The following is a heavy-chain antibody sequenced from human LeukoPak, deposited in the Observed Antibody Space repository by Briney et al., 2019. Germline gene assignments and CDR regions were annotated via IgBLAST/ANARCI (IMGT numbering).Heavy chain of an antibody. Sequence: PSETLSLTCTVSGYSISSGYYWGWIRQPPGKGPEWIGSIYYSGSTYYNPSLKSRVTISVDTSKNQFSLKLSSVTAADTAVYYCASLIVATINWFDPWGQGTLVTVSS. J-gene: IGHJ5*02. CDR2: IYYSGST. CDR3: ASLIVATINWFDP. D-gene: IGHD5-12*01. CDR1: GYSISSGYY. V-gene: IGHV4-38-2*02.